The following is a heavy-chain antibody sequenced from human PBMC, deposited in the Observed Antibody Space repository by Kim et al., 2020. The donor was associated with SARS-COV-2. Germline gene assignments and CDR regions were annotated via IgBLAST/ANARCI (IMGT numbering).Heavy chain of an antibody. J-gene: IGHJ6*02. D-gene: IGHD3-10*01. V-gene: IGHV3-33*06. CDR3: AKDRRFGELPDNYYYYGMDV. Sequence: FTISRDNSKNTLYLQMNSLRAEDTAVYYCAKDRRFGELPDNYYYYGMDVWGQGTTVTVSS.